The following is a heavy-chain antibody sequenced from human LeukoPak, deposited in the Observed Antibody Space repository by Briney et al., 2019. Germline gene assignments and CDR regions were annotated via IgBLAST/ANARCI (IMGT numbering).Heavy chain of an antibody. D-gene: IGHD3-9*01. V-gene: IGHV4-34*01. J-gene: IGHJ4*02. CDR2: INHSGST. CDR3: ARKRYFDSVDY. CDR1: GGSFSGYY. Sequence: MSSETLSLTCAVYGGSFSGYYWSWIRQPPGKGLEWIGEINHSGSTNYNPSLKSRVTISVDTSKNQFSLKLSSVTAADTAVYYCARKRYFDSVDYWDQGTLVTVSS.